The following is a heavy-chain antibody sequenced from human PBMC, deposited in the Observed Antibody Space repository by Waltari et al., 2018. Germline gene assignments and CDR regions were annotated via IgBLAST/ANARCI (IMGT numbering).Heavy chain of an antibody. V-gene: IGHV3-53*01. CDR1: GFSVRNTY. Sequence: EVQLVESGGGLIQPGGSLTLSCAASGFSVRNTYFAWFRQAPGKGLEGVSVVYSGGGTNYADSVKGRFTISRGGSRNTLYLQMNSLRVEDTAIYYCARAPFGSSYYENSGYHLDLWGQGTLVTVSA. CDR2: VYSGGGT. D-gene: IGHD3-22*01. CDR3: ARAPFGSSYYENSGYHLDL. J-gene: IGHJ5*02.